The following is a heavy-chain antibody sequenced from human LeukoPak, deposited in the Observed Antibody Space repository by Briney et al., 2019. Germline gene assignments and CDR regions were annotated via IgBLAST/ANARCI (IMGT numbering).Heavy chain of an antibody. Sequence: PGGSLRLSCAASGFTFSSYSMNWVRQAPGKGLEWVSSISSSSSYVYYADSVKGRCTISRDNAKNSLYLQMNSLRAEDTAVYYCASRVIVVVPAARDYWGQGTLVTVSS. CDR2: ISSSSSYV. CDR3: ASRVIVVVPAARDY. D-gene: IGHD2-2*01. V-gene: IGHV3-21*01. CDR1: GFTFSSYS. J-gene: IGHJ4*02.